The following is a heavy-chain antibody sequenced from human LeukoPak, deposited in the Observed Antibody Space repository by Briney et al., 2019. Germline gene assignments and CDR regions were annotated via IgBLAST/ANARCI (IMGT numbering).Heavy chain of an antibody. CDR3: ARDSGYAFDT. J-gene: IGHJ3*02. V-gene: IGHV3-48*02. D-gene: IGHD2-15*01. CDR2: IRSSSSTI. CDR1: GFSLSSYR. Sequence: GGSVRLSCAASGFSLSSYRMNWVRQAPGKGLEWVSYIRSSSSTIYYADSVKGRFTISSDNAKNSLYLQMNTLRDEDTAVYFCARDSGYAFDTWGQGTMVTVSS.